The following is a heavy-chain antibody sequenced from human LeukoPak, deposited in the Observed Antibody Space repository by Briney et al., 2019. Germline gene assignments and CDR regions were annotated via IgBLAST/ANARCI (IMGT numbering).Heavy chain of an antibody. J-gene: IGHJ4*02. CDR1: GFTFSNG. V-gene: IGHV3-30*02. Sequence: GGSLRLSCAASGFTFSNGMHWVRQAPGKGLEWVAFIRYDGNSEFYVDSVKGRFTISRDNSKNTLYLQMNSLRAEDTAVYYCAKGGDGYNYGSYFDYWGQGTLVTVSS. D-gene: IGHD5-24*01. CDR2: IRYDGNSE. CDR3: AKGGDGYNYGSYFDY.